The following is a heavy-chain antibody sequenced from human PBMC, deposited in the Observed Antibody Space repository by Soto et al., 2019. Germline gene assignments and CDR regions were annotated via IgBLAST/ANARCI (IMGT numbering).Heavy chain of an antibody. CDR1: GFTFSSYS. V-gene: IGHV3-48*02. J-gene: IGHJ4*02. CDR3: ARRLSSGWYAGFDY. Sequence: GGSLRLSCAASGFTFSSYSMNWVRQAPGKELEWVSYISSSSSTIYYADSVKGRFTISRDNAKNSLYLQMNSLRDEDTAVYYCARRLSSGWYAGFDYWGQGTLVTVSS. CDR2: ISSSSSTI. D-gene: IGHD6-19*01.